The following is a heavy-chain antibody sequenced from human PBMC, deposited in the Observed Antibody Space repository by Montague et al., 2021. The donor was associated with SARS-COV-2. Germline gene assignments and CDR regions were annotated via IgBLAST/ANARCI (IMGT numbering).Heavy chain of an antibody. J-gene: IGHJ3*02. CDR3: ARDGWAHYYDSSGYERNFDI. V-gene: IGHV3-21*01. CDR2: ISSSSSYI. CDR1: GFTFRSYT. D-gene: IGHD3-22*01. Sequence: SLRLSLSASGFTFRSYTMNWVRQAPGKGLEWVSCISSSSSYIYYADSVKGRFTIFRDNAKNSLFLQMNGLRAEDTAVYYCARDGWAHYYDSSGYERNFDIWGQGTMVTVSS.